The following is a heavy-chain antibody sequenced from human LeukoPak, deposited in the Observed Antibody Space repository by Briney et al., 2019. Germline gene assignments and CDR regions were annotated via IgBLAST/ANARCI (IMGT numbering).Heavy chain of an antibody. CDR2: ISGSGGST. V-gene: IGHV3-23*01. J-gene: IGHJ4*02. Sequence: GGSLRLSCAASGFTFSSYGMSWVRQAPGKGLEWVSAISGSGGSTYYADSVKGRFTISRDNSKNTLYLQMNSLRAEDTAVYYCAKDSSGYWGNYFDYWGQGTLVTVSS. CDR3: AKDSSGYWGNYFDY. D-gene: IGHD3-22*01. CDR1: GFTFSSYG.